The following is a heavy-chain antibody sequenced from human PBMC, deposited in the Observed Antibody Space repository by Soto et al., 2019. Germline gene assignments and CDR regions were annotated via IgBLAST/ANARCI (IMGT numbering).Heavy chain of an antibody. CDR3: ARAVLRDCSSTSCYTLYYGDY. V-gene: IGHV1-69*13. J-gene: IGHJ4*02. CDR2: IIPIFGTA. Sequence: SEKASCKSSGGTLSGYAISLVRQAPGQGLEWMGGIIPIFGTANYAQKFQGRVTITVDESTSTAYMELSSLRSQDTAVYYCARAVLRDCSSTSCYTLYYGDYWGQGNMVTVS. D-gene: IGHD2-2*02. CDR1: GGTLSGYA.